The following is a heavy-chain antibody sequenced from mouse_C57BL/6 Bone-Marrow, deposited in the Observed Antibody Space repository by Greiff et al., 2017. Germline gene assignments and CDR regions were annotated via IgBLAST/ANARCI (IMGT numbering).Heavy chain of an antibody. J-gene: IGHJ3*01. CDR3: ARTWFAY. CDR2: INPGSGGT. Sequence: VHLVESGAELVRPGTSVKVSCKASGYAFTNYLIEWVKQRPGQGLEWIGVINPGSGGTNYNEKFKGKATLTADKSSSTAYMQLSSLTSEDSAVYFCARTWFAYWGQGTLVTVSA. V-gene: IGHV1-54*01. CDR1: GYAFTNYL.